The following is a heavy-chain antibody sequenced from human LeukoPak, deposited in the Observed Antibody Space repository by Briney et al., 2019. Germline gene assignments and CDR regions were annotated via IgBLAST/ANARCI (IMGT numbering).Heavy chain of an antibody. CDR1: GYTFTSYG. CDR2: ISAYNGNT. Sequence: ASVKVSCKASGYTFTSYGISWVRQAPGQGLEWMGWISAYNGNTSYAQKLQGRVTMTTDTSTSTAYMELRSLRSDDTAVYYCAREDRSNWYFDLWGRGTLVTVSS. V-gene: IGHV1-18*01. J-gene: IGHJ2*01. CDR3: AREDRSNWYFDL.